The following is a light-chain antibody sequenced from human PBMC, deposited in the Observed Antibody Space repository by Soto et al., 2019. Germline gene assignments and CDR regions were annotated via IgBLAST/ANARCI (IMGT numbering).Light chain of an antibody. CDR2: GAS. V-gene: IGKV3-20*01. Sequence: EIVLTQAPGTLSLSPGERATLSCRASQRVSSSYLAWYQQKPGQAPRLLIYGASSRATGIPDRFSGSGAGTDFTLNISRLEPEDFAVYYCQQYGSSQYTFGQGTKLEIK. CDR3: QQYGSSQYT. CDR1: QRVSSSY. J-gene: IGKJ2*01.